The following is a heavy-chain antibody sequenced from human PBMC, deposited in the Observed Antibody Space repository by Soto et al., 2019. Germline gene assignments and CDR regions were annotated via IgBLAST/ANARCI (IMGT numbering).Heavy chain of an antibody. CDR3: TRKTGGYYFFEY. CDR2: ISSGGAA. CDR1: GTSISGDYW. V-gene: IGHV4-28*01. J-gene: IGHJ4*02. D-gene: IGHD2-8*02. Sequence: QVQLQESGPGLVKPSETLSLTCAVSGTSISGDYWWGWIRQTPGKGLEWIGYISSGGAAHYNPSLGRRLTVSVDTSRSQFSLKLSSVTAVDAALYYCTRKTGGYYFFEYWGRGTLVTVSS.